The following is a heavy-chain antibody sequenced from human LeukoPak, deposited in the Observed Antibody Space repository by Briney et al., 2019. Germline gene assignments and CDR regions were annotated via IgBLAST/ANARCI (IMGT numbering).Heavy chain of an antibody. D-gene: IGHD3-10*01. CDR1: GGSISSGGYS. V-gene: IGHV4-30-2*01. CDR3: ARSMVRGVIKGAFDI. Sequence: SETLSLTCAVSGGSISSGGYSWSWIRQPPGKGLEWIGYIYHSGSTYYNPSLKSRVTISVDRYKNQFSLKLSSVTAADTAVYYCARSMVRGVIKGAFDIWVQGTMVTVSS. CDR2: IYHSGST. J-gene: IGHJ3*02.